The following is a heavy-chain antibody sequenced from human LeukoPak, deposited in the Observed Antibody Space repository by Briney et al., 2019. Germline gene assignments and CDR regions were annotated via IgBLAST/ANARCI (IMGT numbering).Heavy chain of an antibody. CDR2: INHSGST. D-gene: IGHD3-10*01. CDR3: ARLEGYGSGSYYKARNPFGHTPFDY. J-gene: IGHJ4*02. CDR1: GYSVSSGYY. V-gene: IGHV4-34*01. Sequence: SETLSLTCTVSGYSVSSGYYWSWIRQPPGKGLEWIGEINHSGSTNYNPSLKSRVTISVDTSKNQFSLKLSSVTAADTAVYYCARLEGYGSGSYYKARNPFGHTPFDYWDQGTLVTVSS.